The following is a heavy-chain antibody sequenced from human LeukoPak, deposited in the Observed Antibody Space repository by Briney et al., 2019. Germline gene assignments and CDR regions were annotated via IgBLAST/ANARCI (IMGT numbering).Heavy chain of an antibody. CDR1: GFTFSTYA. CDR2: ISGSGGST. V-gene: IGHV3-23*01. CDR3: AYGDYDC. J-gene: IGHJ4*02. D-gene: IGHD4-17*01. Sequence: GGSLRLSCAASGFTFSTYAMNWVRQAPGKGLEWVSTISGSGGSTYYADSVKGRFTISRDNSKNTLYLQMNSLRAKDTAVYYCAYGDYDCWGQGTLVTVSS.